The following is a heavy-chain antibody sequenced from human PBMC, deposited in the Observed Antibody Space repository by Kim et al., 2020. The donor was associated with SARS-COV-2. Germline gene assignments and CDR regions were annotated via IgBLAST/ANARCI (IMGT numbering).Heavy chain of an antibody. V-gene: IGHV3-33*01. CDR2: IWYDGSNK. Sequence: GGSLRLSCAASGFTFSSYGMHWVRQAPGKGLEWVAVIWYDGSNKYYADSVKGRFTISRDNSKNTLYLQMNSLRAEDTAVYYCARDHRGSSGWQLSDYWGQGTLVTVSS. CDR1: GFTFSSYG. D-gene: IGHD6-19*01. J-gene: IGHJ4*02. CDR3: ARDHRGSSGWQLSDY.